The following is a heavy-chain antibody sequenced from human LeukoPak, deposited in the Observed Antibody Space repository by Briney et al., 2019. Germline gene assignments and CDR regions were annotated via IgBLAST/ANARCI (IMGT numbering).Heavy chain of an antibody. Sequence: ASVKVSCKASGYTFTTYDINWVRQAPGQGLEWLGWMSPSSGNSGYAQRFQDRVTMTRDITDSTAYMELRSLRSNDTAVYFCTRGYYHYGLDDWGQGTTVTVSS. CDR3: TRGYYHYGLDD. CDR1: GYTFTTYD. V-gene: IGHV1-8*02. J-gene: IGHJ6*02. CDR2: MSPSSGNS.